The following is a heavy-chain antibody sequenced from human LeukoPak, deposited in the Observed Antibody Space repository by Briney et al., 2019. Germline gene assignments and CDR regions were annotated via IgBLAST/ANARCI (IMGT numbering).Heavy chain of an antibody. Sequence: KPGGSLRLSCAASGFTFSSYSMNWVRQAPGKGLEWVSSISTSSTYIYYADSVKGRFTISRDDAKSSLFLQMNSLRAEDTAVYYCATLRDTVTFDYWGQGSLVTVSS. CDR2: ISTSSTYI. CDR3: ATLRDTVTFDY. J-gene: IGHJ4*02. CDR1: GFTFSSYS. V-gene: IGHV3-21*01. D-gene: IGHD2-21*02.